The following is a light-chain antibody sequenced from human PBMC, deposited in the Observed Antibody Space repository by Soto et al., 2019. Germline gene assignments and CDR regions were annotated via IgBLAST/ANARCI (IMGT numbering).Light chain of an antibody. CDR2: GAS. CDR1: QTLSSSS. CDR3: HQYGSSPLT. V-gene: IGKV3-20*01. Sequence: EIVLTQSPGTLSLSPGESGTLSCRAGQTLSSSSLAWYQQKPGQAPRLLIYGASNRASGIPDRFSGGGSGTDFTLTISRLEPEDFAVYYCHQYGSSPLTFGGGTKVE. J-gene: IGKJ4*01.